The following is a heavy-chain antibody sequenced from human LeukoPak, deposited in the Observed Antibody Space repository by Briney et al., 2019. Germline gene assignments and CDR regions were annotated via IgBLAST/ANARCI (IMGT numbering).Heavy chain of an antibody. Sequence: GPTLVNPTQTLTLTRAFSGFSRDTSGVGVGWIRQPPVKALERLPLNYWNDDKRYTPSLKRTITITKEHSKNQAVLTMTNSDPVDPATYFCARFLRVTTHFVYGGEGVLVTLS. CDR3: ARFLRVTTHFVY. V-gene: IGHV2-5*01. D-gene: IGHD2-21*02. J-gene: IGHJ4*02. CDR1: GFSRDTSGVG. CDR2: NYWNDDK.